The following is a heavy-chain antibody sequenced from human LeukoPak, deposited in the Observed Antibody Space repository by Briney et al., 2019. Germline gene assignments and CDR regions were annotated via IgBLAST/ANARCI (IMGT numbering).Heavy chain of an antibody. Sequence: GGSLRLSCAASGFTFSSYAMSWVRQAPGKGLEWVSAISGSGGSTYYADSVKGRFTISRDNSKNTLYLQMNSLRAEDTAVYYCAAYYYGSGSYLAAFDIWGQGTIVTVSS. V-gene: IGHV3-23*01. D-gene: IGHD3-10*01. CDR2: ISGSGGST. CDR3: AAYYYGSGSYLAAFDI. CDR1: GFTFSSYA. J-gene: IGHJ3*02.